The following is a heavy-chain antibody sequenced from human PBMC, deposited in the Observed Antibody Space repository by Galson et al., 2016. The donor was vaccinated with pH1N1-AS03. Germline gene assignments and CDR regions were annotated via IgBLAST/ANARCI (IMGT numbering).Heavy chain of an antibody. CDR3: ARDRHHSSRHYYYGMDV. CDR1: GFSARTNY. CDR2: LSAGNDA. J-gene: IGHJ6*02. V-gene: IGHV3-53*01. D-gene: IGHD3-10*01. Sequence: SLRLSCAASGFSARTNYMTWIRHTPGKGLEWVSLLSAGNDAYYAGSVRGRFTISRSDSKNTLHLQMNSRRADDTGVYYCARDRHHSSRHYYYGMDVWGQGTTVTVAS.